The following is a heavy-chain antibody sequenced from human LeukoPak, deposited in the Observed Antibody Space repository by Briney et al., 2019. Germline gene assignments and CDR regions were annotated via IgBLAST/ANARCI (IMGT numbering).Heavy chain of an antibody. Sequence: GGSLRLSCAGSGFTFSGYSLNWVRQAPGKGLEWVSSITSSGSSMYYADSVKGRFTISRDNAESSVYLQMNSLRAEDTAVYYCAKDRTPQYSSGWPGDYWGQGTLVTVSS. D-gene: IGHD6-19*01. V-gene: IGHV3-21*04. CDR1: GFTFSGYS. CDR3: AKDRTPQYSSGWPGDY. CDR2: ITSSGSSM. J-gene: IGHJ4*02.